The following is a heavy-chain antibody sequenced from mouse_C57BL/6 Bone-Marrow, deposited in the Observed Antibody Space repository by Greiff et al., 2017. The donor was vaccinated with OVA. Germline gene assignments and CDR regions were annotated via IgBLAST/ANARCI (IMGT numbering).Heavy chain of an antibody. D-gene: IGHD1-1*01. CDR1: GFTFSDYG. J-gene: IGHJ4*01. CDR3: ARLLHYYAMDY. Sequence: EVHLVESGGGLVKPGGSLKLSCAASGFTFSDYGMHWVRQAPEKGLEWVAYISSGSSTIYYAATVKGRFTISRDTATNTLFLQMTSLRSEDTAIYYCARLLHYYAMDYWGQGTSVTVSS. CDR2: ISSGSSTI. V-gene: IGHV5-17*01.